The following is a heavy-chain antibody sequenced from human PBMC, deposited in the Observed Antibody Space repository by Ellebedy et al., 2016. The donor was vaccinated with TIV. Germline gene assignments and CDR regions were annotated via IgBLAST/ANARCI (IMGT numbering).Heavy chain of an antibody. CDR2: IYYSGST. CDR1: GGSITSYY. Sequence: SETLSLTCTVSGGSITSYYWSWIRQPPGKGLEWIGSIYYSGSTDYNPSLKSRVAISVDTSKNQFTLKLNSVTAADTAVYYCASRTPYSDHLDFWGQGTLVTVSS. CDR3: ASRTPYSDHLDF. D-gene: IGHD4-17*01. J-gene: IGHJ4*02. V-gene: IGHV4-59*01.